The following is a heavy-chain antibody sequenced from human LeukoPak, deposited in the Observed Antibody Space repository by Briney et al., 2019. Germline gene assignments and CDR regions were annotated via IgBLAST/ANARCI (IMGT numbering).Heavy chain of an antibody. J-gene: IGHJ4*02. Sequence: QPGGSLRLSCAASGSTFSAYLMSWVRQAPGKGLDWVANIKEDGSEKSYVESVKGRFTISRDNTKKSLYLQMNSLRAEDTALYYCGTVAAGYYFDNWGQGTLVTVSS. D-gene: IGHD3-9*01. V-gene: IGHV3-7*05. CDR3: GTVAAGYYFDN. CDR2: IKEDGSEK. CDR1: GSTFSAYL.